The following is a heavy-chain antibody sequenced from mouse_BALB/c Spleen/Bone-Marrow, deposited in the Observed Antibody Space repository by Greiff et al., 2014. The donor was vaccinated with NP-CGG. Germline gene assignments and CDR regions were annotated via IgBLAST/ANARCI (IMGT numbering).Heavy chain of an antibody. V-gene: IGHV2-9*02. CDR1: GFSLTSYG. CDR2: IWADGST. CDR3: ARITTATGAMDY. J-gene: IGHJ4*01. Sequence: VQLVESGPGLVAPSQSLSISCTVSGFSLTSYGVHWVRQPPGKGLEWLGVIWADGSTNYNSALMSRLSISKDNSKCQVFLKMNSLQTDDTAMYYCARITTATGAMDYWGQGTSVTVSS. D-gene: IGHD1-2*01.